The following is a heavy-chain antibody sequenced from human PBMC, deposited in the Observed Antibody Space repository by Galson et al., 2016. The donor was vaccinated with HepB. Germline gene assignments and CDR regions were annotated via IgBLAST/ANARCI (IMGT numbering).Heavy chain of an antibody. V-gene: IGHV3-33*01. CDR2: IWYDGSKK. Sequence: SLRLSCAASGFTFSNYGMHWVRQAPGKGLEWVALIWYDGSKKYYAESVKGRLTISRDNSKNTLDLQMNSLRAEDTAVHYCARDGIPSPQDIGGRLPPPYYYCMDVWGQGTAVTVSS. CDR3: ARDGIPSPQDIGGRLPPPYYYCMDV. CDR1: GFTFSNYG. D-gene: IGHD6-6*01. J-gene: IGHJ6*02.